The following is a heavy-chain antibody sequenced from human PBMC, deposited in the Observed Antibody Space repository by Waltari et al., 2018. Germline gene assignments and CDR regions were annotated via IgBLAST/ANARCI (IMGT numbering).Heavy chain of an antibody. D-gene: IGHD1-26*01. V-gene: IGHV4-34*01. CDR3: ARSVGATRRYYYYYYGMDV. CDR1: GGSFSGYY. Sequence: QVQLQQWGAGLLKPSETLSLTCAVYGGSFSGYYWSWIRQPPGKGLEWIGEINHSGSTTYTPSLKSRVTISVDTSKNQFSLKLSSVTAADTAVYYCARSVGATRRYYYYYYGMDVWGQGTTVTVSS. J-gene: IGHJ6*02. CDR2: INHSGST.